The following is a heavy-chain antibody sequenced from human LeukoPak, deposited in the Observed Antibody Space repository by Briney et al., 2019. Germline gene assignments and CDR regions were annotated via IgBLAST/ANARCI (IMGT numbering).Heavy chain of an antibody. D-gene: IGHD6-6*01. J-gene: IGHJ4*02. Sequence: GGSLRLSCAASGFTFSSYTMNWVRQAPGKGLEWVSSISSSSSYIYYADSVKGRFTISRDNAKNSLYLQMNSLRAEDTAVYYCARDLTSRTNSSSDNFDYWGQGTLVTVSS. CDR2: ISSSSSYI. CDR3: ARDLTSRTNSSSDNFDY. CDR1: GFTFSSYT. V-gene: IGHV3-21*01.